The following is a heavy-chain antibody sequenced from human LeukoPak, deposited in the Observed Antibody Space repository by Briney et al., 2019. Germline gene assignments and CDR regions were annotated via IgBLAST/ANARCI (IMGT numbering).Heavy chain of an antibody. CDR3: AKSRGYCTNGVCYTGYYFDY. V-gene: IGHV3-30-3*02. Sequence: GGSLRLSCAASGFTFSSYAMHWVRQAPGKGLEWVAVISYDGSNIYYAEFVKGRFTISRDNSKNTLYLQMNSLRAEDTAVYYCAKSRGYCTNGVCYTGYYFDYWGQGTLVTVSS. D-gene: IGHD2-8*01. CDR1: GFTFSSYA. CDR2: ISYDGSNI. J-gene: IGHJ4*02.